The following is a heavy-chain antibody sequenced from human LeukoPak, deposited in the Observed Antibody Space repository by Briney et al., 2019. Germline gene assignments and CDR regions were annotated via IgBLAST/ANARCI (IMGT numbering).Heavy chain of an antibody. V-gene: IGHV4-59*01. CDR3: ARAGLGAFDY. CDR1: GGSISSYY. D-gene: IGHD3-16*01. CDR2: IYYSGST. J-gene: IGHJ4*02. Sequence: PSETLSLTCTVSGGSISSYYWSWIRQPPGKGLEWIGYIYYSGSTNYNPSLKSRVTISVDTSKNQFSLKLSSVTAADTAVYYCARAGLGAFDYWGQGTLVTVSS.